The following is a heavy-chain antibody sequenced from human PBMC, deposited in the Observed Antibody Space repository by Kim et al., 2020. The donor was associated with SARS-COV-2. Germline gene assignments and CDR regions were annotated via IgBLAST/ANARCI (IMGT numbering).Heavy chain of an antibody. D-gene: IGHD1-26*01. Sequence: SETLSLTCTVSGYSISSGYYWGWIRQPPGKGLEWIGSIYHSGSTYYNPSLKSRVTISVDTSKNQFSLKLSSVTAADTAVYYCASQKWELPLFDHWGQGTL. V-gene: IGHV4-38-2*02. J-gene: IGHJ4*02. CDR2: IYHSGST. CDR1: GYSISSGYY. CDR3: ASQKWELPLFDH.